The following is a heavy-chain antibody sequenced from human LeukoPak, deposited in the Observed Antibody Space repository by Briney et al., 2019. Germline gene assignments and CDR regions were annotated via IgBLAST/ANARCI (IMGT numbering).Heavy chain of an antibody. CDR3: AKTDVGYSSSWYRWFDP. V-gene: IGHV4-59*08. CDR2: IYYSGST. Sequence: SETLSLTCTVSGGSISSYYWSWIRQPPGKGLEWIGYIYYSGSTNYNPSLKSRVTISVDTSKNQFSLKLSSVTAADTAVYYCAKTDVGYSSSWYRWFDPWGQGTLVTVSS. J-gene: IGHJ5*02. CDR1: GGSISSYY. D-gene: IGHD6-13*01.